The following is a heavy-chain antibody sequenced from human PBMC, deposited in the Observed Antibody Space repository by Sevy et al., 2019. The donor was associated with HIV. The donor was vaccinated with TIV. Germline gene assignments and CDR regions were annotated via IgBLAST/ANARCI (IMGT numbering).Heavy chain of an antibody. CDR2: FKSKIHGGTT. D-gene: IGHD3-3*01. Sequence: GGSLRLSCTASGFIFGDYGMSWVRQAPGKGLEWIAFFKSKIHGGTTENAESVKGRFTISRDDSKNIVYLQMSNLKTKDTAVYYCTRWSGSQSIFDYWGQGTLVTVSS. J-gene: IGHJ4*02. V-gene: IGHV3-49*04. CDR3: TRWSGSQSIFDY. CDR1: GFIFGDYG.